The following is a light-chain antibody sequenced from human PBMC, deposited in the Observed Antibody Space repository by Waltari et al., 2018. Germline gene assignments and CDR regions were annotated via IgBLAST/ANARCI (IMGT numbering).Light chain of an antibody. CDR2: EAS. CDR3: QQCNSYLLT. CDR1: QSIGSS. Sequence: DIQMTQSPSTLSASVGDRVTITCRARQSIGSSLAWYQQKPGKAPKFVIYEASSLESGVPSRFSGSGSGTEFTLTISSLQPDDFATYYCQQCNSYLLTFGGGTKVEIK. J-gene: IGKJ4*01. V-gene: IGKV1-5*03.